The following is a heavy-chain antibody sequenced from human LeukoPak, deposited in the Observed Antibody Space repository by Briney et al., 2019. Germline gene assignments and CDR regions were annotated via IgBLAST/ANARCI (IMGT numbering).Heavy chain of an antibody. CDR1: GVSVSSGSYY. J-gene: IGHJ4*02. CDR2: IYYSGST. D-gene: IGHD3-22*01. V-gene: IGHV4-61*01. CDR3: ARDSSYYDSSGYSRKFDY. Sequence: SETLSLTCTVSGVSVSSGSYYWSWIRQPPGKGLEWIGYIYYSGSTNYNPSLKSRVTISVDTSKNQFSLKLSSVTAADTAVYYCARDSSYYDSSGYSRKFDYWGQGTLVTVSS.